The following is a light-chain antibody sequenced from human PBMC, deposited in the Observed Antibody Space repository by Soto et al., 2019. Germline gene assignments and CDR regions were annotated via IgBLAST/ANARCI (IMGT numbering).Light chain of an antibody. CDR1: QGISSY. V-gene: IGKV1-8*01. CDR3: QQSYSTLCT. Sequence: AIRMTQSPSSLSASTGDRVTITCRASQGISSYLAWYQQKPGKAPKLLIYAASTLQSGVPSRFSGSGSGTDFTLTFSSLQPEDFATYYCQQSYSTLCTFGQGAKVDIK. CDR2: AAS. J-gene: IGKJ1*01.